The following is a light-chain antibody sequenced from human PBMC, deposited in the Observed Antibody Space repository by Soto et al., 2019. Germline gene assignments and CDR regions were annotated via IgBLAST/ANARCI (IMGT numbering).Light chain of an antibody. CDR1: SSNIGAGHD. Sequence: QSVLTQPPSVSGAPGQRVTISCTGSSSNIGAGHDVHWYQHLPGTAPKLLIYGNINRPSGVPGRFSDSKSGTSGSLAITGLQAEDEADYYCQSYDSSLSVYVFGTGTKVTVL. CDR2: GNI. V-gene: IGLV1-40*01. J-gene: IGLJ1*01. CDR3: QSYDSSLSVYV.